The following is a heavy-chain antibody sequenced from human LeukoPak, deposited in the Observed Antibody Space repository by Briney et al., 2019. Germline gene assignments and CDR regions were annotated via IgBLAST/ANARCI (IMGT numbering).Heavy chain of an antibody. CDR3: ARGPYSSGYHLDY. Sequence: GGSLRLSCAASGFTFSSYDMHWVRQATGKGLEWVSSIGTGGDSYYPGSVKGRFTISRENAKNSLYLQMNSLRAGDTAVYYCARGPYSSGYHLDYWGQGTLVTVFS. J-gene: IGHJ4*02. D-gene: IGHD3-22*01. V-gene: IGHV3-13*01. CDR1: GFTFSSYD. CDR2: IGTGGDS.